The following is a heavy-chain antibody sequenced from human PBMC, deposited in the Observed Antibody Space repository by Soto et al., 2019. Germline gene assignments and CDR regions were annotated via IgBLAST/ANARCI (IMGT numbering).Heavy chain of an antibody. V-gene: IGHV3-23*01. D-gene: IGHD3-10*01. CDR3: AKLGAGAAEKYYYYYYGMDV. CDR2: ISGSGGST. CDR1: GFSFSSYA. J-gene: IGHJ6*02. Sequence: PGGSLRLSCAASGFSFSSYAMSWVRQAPGKGLEWVSAISGSGGSTYYADSVKGRFTISRDNSKNTLYLQMNSLRAEDTAVYYCAKLGAGAAEKYYYYYYGMDVWGQGTTVTVSS.